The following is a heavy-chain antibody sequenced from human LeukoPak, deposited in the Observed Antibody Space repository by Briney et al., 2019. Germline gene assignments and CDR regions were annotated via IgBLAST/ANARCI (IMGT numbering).Heavy chain of an antibody. CDR2: IKEDGSKE. D-gene: IGHD6-19*01. J-gene: IGHJ4*02. V-gene: IGHV3-7*01. Sequence: GGSLRLSCAASGFTLSKYWMSWVRQAPGKGLEWLADIKEDGSKEYLVDSVKGRFTISRDNTKNSVYLQMNSPRAEDTAVYYCARDFGDSSGWYNDYWGQGTLVIVSS. CDR3: ARDFGDSSGWYNDY. CDR1: GFTLSKYW.